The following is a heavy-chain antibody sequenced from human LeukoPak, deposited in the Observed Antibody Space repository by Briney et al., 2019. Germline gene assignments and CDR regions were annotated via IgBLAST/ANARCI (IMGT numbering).Heavy chain of an antibody. CDR1: GYTFSKYW. V-gene: IGHV5-51*01. CDR3: ARSVGSWYEAFDY. Sequence: GESLKISCQGSGYTFSKYWIGWVRQMPGKGLEWMGLTFPGDSEARYSPSFEGQVTISADKSIDTAYLQWSSLKASDTAMYYCARSVGSWYEAFDYWGQGTLVTVSS. J-gene: IGHJ4*02. D-gene: IGHD2-15*01. CDR2: TFPGDSEA.